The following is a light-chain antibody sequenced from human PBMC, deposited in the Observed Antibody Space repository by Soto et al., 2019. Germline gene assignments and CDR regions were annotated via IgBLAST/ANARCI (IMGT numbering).Light chain of an antibody. V-gene: IGKV3-20*01. Sequence: IVLTQSPGTLSLSPGERATLSCRASQSVSSRLAWYQQKPGQAPRLLISSASSRATGIPDRFSGSGSGTDFTLTISRLEPEDFALYYCQQYVTSAITFGQGTRLEIK. J-gene: IGKJ5*01. CDR3: QQYVTSAIT. CDR1: QSVSSR. CDR2: SAS.